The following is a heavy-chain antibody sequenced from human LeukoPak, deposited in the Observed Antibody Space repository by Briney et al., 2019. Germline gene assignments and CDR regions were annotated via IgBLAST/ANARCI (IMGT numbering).Heavy chain of an antibody. CDR2: INWNGGDR. CDR1: GFTYHDYG. Sequence: PGGSLRLSCAASGFTYHDYGLTWVRQAPGKGLEWVAGINWNGGDRAYADSVKGRFTISRDNSKNTLYLQMNSLRGEDTAVYYCAKGGSPSCYSSSGYWGQGTLVTVSS. J-gene: IGHJ4*02. D-gene: IGHD2-2*01. V-gene: IGHV3-20*04. CDR3: AKGGSPSCYSSSGY.